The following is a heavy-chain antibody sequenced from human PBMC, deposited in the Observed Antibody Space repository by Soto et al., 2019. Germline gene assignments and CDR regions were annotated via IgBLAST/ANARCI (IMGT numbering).Heavy chain of an antibody. CDR3: ARIKGGAAGYFDY. J-gene: IGHJ4*02. CDR1: GGSVSNGAYY. V-gene: IGHV4-31*03. Sequence: TLSLTCTVSGGSVSNGAYYWSWIRQHPGKGLEWIGYIYHSGSTYYNPSLKSRVTISVDTSKDQFFLKLSSMTAADTAVYYCARIKGGAAGYFDYWGQGTLVTVSS. D-gene: IGHD6-13*01. CDR2: IYHSGST.